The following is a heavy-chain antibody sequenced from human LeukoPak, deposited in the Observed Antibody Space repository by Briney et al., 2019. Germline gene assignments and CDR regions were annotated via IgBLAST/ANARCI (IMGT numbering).Heavy chain of an antibody. CDR1: GGSISSSGYY. J-gene: IGHJ4*02. D-gene: IGHD5-12*01. CDR3: AREYDIVATRFFDY. Sequence: SETLSLTCTVSGGSISSSGYYWGWIRQPPGKGLEWIGSIYYSGSTYYNPSLKSRVTISVDTSKNQFSLKLSSVTAADTAVYYCAREYDIVATRFFDYWGQGTLVTVSS. CDR2: IYYSGST. V-gene: IGHV4-39*07.